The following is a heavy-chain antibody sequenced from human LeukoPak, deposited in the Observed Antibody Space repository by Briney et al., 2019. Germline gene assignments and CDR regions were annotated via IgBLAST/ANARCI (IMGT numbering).Heavy chain of an antibody. Sequence: GASVKVSCKASGGTFSSYAISWVRQAPGQGLEWMGIISPSGGSTSYAQKFQGRVTMTRDTSTSTVYMELSSLRSEDTAVYYCARGGSMVYWGQGTLVTVSS. CDR3: ARGGSMVY. D-gene: IGHD2-2*01. J-gene: IGHJ4*02. CDR1: GGTFSSYA. V-gene: IGHV1-46*01. CDR2: ISPSGGST.